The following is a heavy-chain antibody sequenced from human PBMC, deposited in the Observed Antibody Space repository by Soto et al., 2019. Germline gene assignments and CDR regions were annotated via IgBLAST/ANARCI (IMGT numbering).Heavy chain of an antibody. CDR3: ARELFGRSVWFDP. V-gene: IGHV4-61*01. J-gene: IGHJ5*02. CDR1: IGSIISDSYY. Sequence: SETLSLTCSVSIGSIISDSYYWGWIRKPPGKGLEWIGYIYYSGSTNYNPSLKSRVTISVDTSKNQFSLKLSSVTAADTAVYYCARELFGRSVWFDPWGQGTLVTVSS. D-gene: IGHD3-10*01. CDR2: IYYSGST.